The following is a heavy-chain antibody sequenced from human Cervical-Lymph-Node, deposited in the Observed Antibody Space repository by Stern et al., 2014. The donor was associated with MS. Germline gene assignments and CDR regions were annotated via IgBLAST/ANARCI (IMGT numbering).Heavy chain of an antibody. J-gene: IGHJ4*02. V-gene: IGHV3-30*01. D-gene: IGHD5-12*01. CDR3: ARGGAVATSDYYFDY. Sequence: DQLVESGGGVVQPGRSLRLSCAASGFTFSYHAMHWVRQAPGKVLEWVAVISYDGSDKNDADSVKGRFTISRDNSRNTLYLQMNSLRVDDTAVYYCARGGAVATSDYYFDYWGQGILVTVSS. CDR2: ISYDGSDK. CDR1: GFTFSYHA.